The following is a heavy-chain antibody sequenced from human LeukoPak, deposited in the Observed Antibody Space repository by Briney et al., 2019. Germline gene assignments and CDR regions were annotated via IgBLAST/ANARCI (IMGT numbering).Heavy chain of an antibody. V-gene: IGHV4-59*08. CDR2: IYYSGST. J-gene: IGHJ3*02. Sequence: SETLSLTCTVSGGSISSYYWSWIRQPPGKGLEWIGYIYYSGSTNYNPSLKSRVTISVDTSKNQFSLKLSSVTAADTAVYYCARTEAWGNAFDIWGQGTMVTVS. CDR3: ARTEAWGNAFDI. D-gene: IGHD3-16*01. CDR1: GGSISSYY.